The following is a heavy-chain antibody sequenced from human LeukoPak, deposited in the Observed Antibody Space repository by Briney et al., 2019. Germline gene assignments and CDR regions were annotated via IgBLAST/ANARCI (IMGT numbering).Heavy chain of an antibody. J-gene: IGHJ4*02. CDR3: ARAELYDILTGYLDY. Sequence: ASVKVSCKASGYTFTSYGISWVRQAPGQGLEWMGWISAYNGNTHYAQKLQGRVTMTTDTSTSTAYMELRSLRSDDTAVYYCARAELYDILTGYLDYWGQGTLVTVSS. CDR1: GYTFTSYG. D-gene: IGHD3-9*01. V-gene: IGHV1-18*01. CDR2: ISAYNGNT.